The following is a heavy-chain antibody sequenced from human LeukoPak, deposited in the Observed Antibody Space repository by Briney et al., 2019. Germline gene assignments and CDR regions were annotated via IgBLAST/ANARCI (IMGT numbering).Heavy chain of an antibody. J-gene: IGHJ4*02. D-gene: IGHD3-3*01. CDR1: GGSISSGDYY. CDR3: ARVYSIFGVVKYYFDY. CDR2: IYYSGST. Sequence: SQTLSLTCTVSGGSISSGDYYWSWIRQPPGKGLEWIGYIYYSGSTHYNPSLKSRVTISVDTSKNQFSLKLSSVTAADTAVYYCARVYSIFGVVKYYFDYWGQGTLVTVSS. V-gene: IGHV4-30-4*01.